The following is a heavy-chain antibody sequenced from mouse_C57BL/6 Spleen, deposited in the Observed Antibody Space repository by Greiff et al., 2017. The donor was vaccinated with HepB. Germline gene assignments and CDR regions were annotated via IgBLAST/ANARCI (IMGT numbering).Heavy chain of an antibody. CDR3: ARADYYGSRYYFDY. J-gene: IGHJ2*01. CDR1: GFTFSSYA. D-gene: IGHD1-1*01. CDR2: ISDGGSYT. Sequence: DVHLVESGGGLVKPGGSLKLSCAASGFTFSSYAMSWVRQTPEKRLEWVATISDGGSYTYYPDNVKGRFTISRDNAKNNLYLQMSHLKSEDTAMYYCARADYYGSRYYFDYWGQGTTLTVSS. V-gene: IGHV5-4*01.